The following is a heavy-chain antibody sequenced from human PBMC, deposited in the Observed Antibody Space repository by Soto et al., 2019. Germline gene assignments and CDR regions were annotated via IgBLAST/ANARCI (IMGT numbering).Heavy chain of an antibody. CDR1: GFSLTYVW. V-gene: IGHV3-15*01. Sequence: EVQLVESGGNLVKPGESLRLSCAASGFSLTYVWMSWVRQAPGKGLEWVGRIKSNTDGGTSDYAAPVKGRFSISRDDSQNTLYLQINSLEIADTAIYFCTTSLERYQLLFDLWGRGTLVTVSS. CDR3: TTSLERYQLLFDL. J-gene: IGHJ2*01. D-gene: IGHD2-2*01. CDR2: IKSNTDGGTS.